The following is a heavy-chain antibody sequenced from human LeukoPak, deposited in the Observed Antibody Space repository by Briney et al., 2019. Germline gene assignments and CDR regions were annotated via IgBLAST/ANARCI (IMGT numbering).Heavy chain of an antibody. Sequence: PGGSLRLSSAASGFTFSSYAMHWVRQAPGKGLEWVAVISYDGSNKYYADSVKGRFTISRDNSKNTLYLQMNSLRAEDTAVYYCARGSSGWYLYYFDYWGQGTLVTVSS. CDR3: ARGSSGWYLYYFDY. J-gene: IGHJ4*02. CDR2: ISYDGSNK. V-gene: IGHV3-30*04. CDR1: GFTFSSYA. D-gene: IGHD6-19*01.